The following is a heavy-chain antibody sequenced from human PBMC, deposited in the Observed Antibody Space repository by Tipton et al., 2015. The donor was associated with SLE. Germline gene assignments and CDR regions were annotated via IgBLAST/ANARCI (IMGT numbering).Heavy chain of an antibody. CDR3: ARVGFSIAAAGTYAFDI. D-gene: IGHD6-13*01. Sequence: TLSLTCTVSGGSISSSSYYWGWIRQPPGKGLEWIGSIYYSGSTYYNPSLKSRFTISVDTSKNQFSLKLSSVTAADTAVYYCARVGFSIAAAGTYAFDIWGQGTMVTVSS. CDR1: GGSISSSSYY. CDR2: IYYSGST. J-gene: IGHJ3*02. V-gene: IGHV4-39*07.